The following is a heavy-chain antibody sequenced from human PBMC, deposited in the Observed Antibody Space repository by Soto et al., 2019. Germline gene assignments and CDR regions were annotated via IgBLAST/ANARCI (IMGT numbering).Heavy chain of an antibody. CDR2: ISSDGGRT. CDR1: GFTFSRYA. D-gene: IGHD6-13*01. J-gene: IGHJ4*02. V-gene: IGHV3-64*01. Sequence: EVQLVESGGGLVQPGGSLRLSCAASGFTFSRYAMHWVRQAPGKGLEYVSAISSDGGRTYYANSVKGRFTISRDNSKNTLYLQMGSLRGEDMAVYYCAKSSHSSSWYEYWGQGTLVTVSS. CDR3: AKSSHSSSWYEY.